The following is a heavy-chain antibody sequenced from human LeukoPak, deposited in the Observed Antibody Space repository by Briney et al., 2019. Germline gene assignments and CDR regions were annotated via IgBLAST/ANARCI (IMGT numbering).Heavy chain of an antibody. CDR3: ARVICSGGSCRFDY. D-gene: IGHD2-15*01. CDR1: GGSISSSSYY. J-gene: IGHJ4*02. CDR2: IYYTGGT. Sequence: SETLSLTCTVSGGSISSSSYYWGWIRQPPGKGLEWIGSIYYTGGTYYNPSLKSRVTISVDTSKNQFSLKLSSVTAADTAVYYCARVICSGGSCRFDYWGQGTLVTVSS. V-gene: IGHV4-39*07.